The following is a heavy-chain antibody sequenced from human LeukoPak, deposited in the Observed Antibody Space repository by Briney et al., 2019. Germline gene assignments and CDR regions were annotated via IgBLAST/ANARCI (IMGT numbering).Heavy chain of an antibody. V-gene: IGHV1-2*02. D-gene: IGHD4-17*01. J-gene: IGHJ4*02. CDR1: GYTFTGYY. CDR3: ATSTTVTTLLGY. CDR2: INPNSGGT. Sequence: ASVKVSCRASGYTFTGYYMHWVRLAPGQGLEWMGWINPNSGGTNYAQKFQGRVTMTRDTSISTAYMELSRLRSDDTAVYYCATSTTVTTLLGYWGQGTLVTVSS.